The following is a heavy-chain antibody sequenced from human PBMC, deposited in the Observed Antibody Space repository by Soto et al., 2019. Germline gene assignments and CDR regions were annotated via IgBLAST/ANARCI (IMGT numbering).Heavy chain of an antibody. CDR2: IYYSGST. Sequence: SETLSLTCTFSCGSISSYYWSWIRQPPGKGLEWIGYIYYSGSTNYNPSLKSRVTISVDTSKNQFSLKLSSVTAADTAVYYCARVYSYGPNWFDPWGQGTLVTVS. CDR3: ARVYSYGPNWFDP. CDR1: CGSISSYY. D-gene: IGHD5-18*01. J-gene: IGHJ5*02. V-gene: IGHV4-59*01.